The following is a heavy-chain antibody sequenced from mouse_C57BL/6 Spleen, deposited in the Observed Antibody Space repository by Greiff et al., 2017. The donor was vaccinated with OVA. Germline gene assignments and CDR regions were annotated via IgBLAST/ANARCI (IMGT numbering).Heavy chain of an antibody. CDR2: IYPGSGNT. V-gene: IGHV1-84*01. CDR1: DYTFTDYY. CDR3: ARSYYSNLFDY. D-gene: IGHD2-5*01. J-gene: IGHJ2*01. Sequence: QVQLKESGPELVKPGASVKISCKASDYTFTDYYINWVKQRPGQGLEWIGWIYPGSGNTKYNEKFKGKATLTVDTSSSTAYMQLSSLTSEDSAVYFCARSYYSNLFDYWGQGTTLTVSS.